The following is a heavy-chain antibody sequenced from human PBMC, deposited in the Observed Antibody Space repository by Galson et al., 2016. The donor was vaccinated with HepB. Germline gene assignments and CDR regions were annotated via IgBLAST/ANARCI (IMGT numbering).Heavy chain of an antibody. D-gene: IGHD1-26*01. J-gene: IGHJ6*03. Sequence: SVNVSCKASGYIFTSSGISWMRQAPGQGLEWVGWSNLYDGTINYARKFQGRVSLTTDTSTITAYMELRSLRFDDTAVYYCARDWDFNMDGWGKGTTVTVSS. V-gene: IGHV1-18*04. CDR1: GYIFTSSG. CDR3: ARDWDFNMDG. CDR2: SNLYDGTI.